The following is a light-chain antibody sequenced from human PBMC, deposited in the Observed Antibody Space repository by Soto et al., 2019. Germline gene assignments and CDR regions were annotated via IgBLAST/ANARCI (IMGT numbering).Light chain of an antibody. J-gene: IGKJ2*01. CDR3: QQSYSTPYT. CDR1: QSISSS. Sequence: DLQMTQSPSSLSASVGDRVTITCRASQSISSSLNWYHQKPGKAPKLLIYAASSLQSGVPSRFSGSGSGTDFTLTISSLQPEDFATYYCQQSYSTPYTFGQGTKLEIK. CDR2: AAS. V-gene: IGKV1-39*01.